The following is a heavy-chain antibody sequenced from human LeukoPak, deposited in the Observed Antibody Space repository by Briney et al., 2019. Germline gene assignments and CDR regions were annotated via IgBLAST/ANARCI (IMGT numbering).Heavy chain of an antibody. CDR2: IRYDGSNK. V-gene: IGHV3-30*02. Sequence: PGGSLRLSCAASGFTFSSYGMHWVRQAPGKGLEWVAFIRYDGSNKYYADSVKGRFTISRDNSKNTLYLQMNSLRAEDTAVYYCAKGGNVVVAATDFFDYWGQGTLVTVSS. D-gene: IGHD2-15*01. CDR1: GFTFSSYG. J-gene: IGHJ4*02. CDR3: AKGGNVVVAATDFFDY.